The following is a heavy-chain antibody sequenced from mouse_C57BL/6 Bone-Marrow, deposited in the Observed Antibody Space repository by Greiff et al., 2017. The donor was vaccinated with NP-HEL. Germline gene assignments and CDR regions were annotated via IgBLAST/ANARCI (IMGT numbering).Heavy chain of an antibody. V-gene: IGHV1-66*01. J-gene: IGHJ2*01. D-gene: IGHD2-5*01. CDR3: ASKGYSNYPDY. CDR1: GYSFTSYY. Sequence: QVQLQQSGPELVKPGASVKISCKASGYSFTSYYIHWVKQRPGQGLEWIGWIYPGSGNTKYNEKFKGKATLTADTSSSTAYMQLSSLTSEDSAVYYCASKGYSNYPDYWGQGTTLTVSS. CDR2: IYPGSGNT.